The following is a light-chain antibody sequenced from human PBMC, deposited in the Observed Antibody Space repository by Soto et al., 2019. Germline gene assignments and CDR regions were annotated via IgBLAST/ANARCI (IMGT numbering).Light chain of an antibody. V-gene: IGKV1-5*03. CDR2: KAS. J-gene: IGKJ2*01. CDR1: QSISNW. CDR3: QHYNSSPMYI. Sequence: DIQMTQSPSTLSASVGDRVTITCRASQSISNWLAWFQQKPGKAPKLLIFKASFLETGVPSRFSGTGSGTDFTLTINNLQPDDFATYYCQHYNSSPMYIFSQGTKLEIK.